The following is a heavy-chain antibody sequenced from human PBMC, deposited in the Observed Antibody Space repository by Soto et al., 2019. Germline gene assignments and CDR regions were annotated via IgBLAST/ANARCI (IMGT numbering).Heavy chain of an antibody. V-gene: IGHV3-74*01. J-gene: IGHJ6*03. CDR2: INSDGSAT. D-gene: IGHD3-3*01. CDR1: GFTFSNYW. Sequence: QPGGSLRLSCAASGFTFSNYWMHWVRQAPGKGLVWVSRINSDGSATTYADSVKGRFTISRDNAKNTLYLQVNSLRAEDTAVYYCARVGSWSGAYYYMDVWGKGTTVTVPS. CDR3: ARVGSWSGAYYYMDV.